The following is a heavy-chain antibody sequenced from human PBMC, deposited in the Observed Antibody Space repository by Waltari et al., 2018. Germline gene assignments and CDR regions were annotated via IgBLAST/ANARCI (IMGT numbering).Heavy chain of an antibody. CDR1: GYTFTGYY. Sequence: GYTFTGYYMHWVRQAPGQGLEWMGRINPNSGGTNYAQKFQGRVTMTRDTSISTAYMELSRLRSDDTAVYYCARDNKPEYYFDYWGQGTLVTVSS. CDR3: ARDNKPEYYFDY. CDR2: INPNSGGT. V-gene: IGHV1-2*06. J-gene: IGHJ4*02.